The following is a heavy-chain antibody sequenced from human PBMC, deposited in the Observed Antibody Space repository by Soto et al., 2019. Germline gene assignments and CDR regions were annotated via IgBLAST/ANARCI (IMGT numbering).Heavy chain of an antibody. J-gene: IGHJ4*02. V-gene: IGHV4-31*03. CDR3: ATNGGFGELRLFDY. D-gene: IGHD3-10*01. Sequence: QVQLQESGPGLVKPSQTLSLTCTVSGGSISSGGYYWSWIRQHPGKGLEWIGYIYYSGSTYYNPSPKSRVTISVDTSKNQFSLKLTSVTAADTAVYYCATNGGFGELRLFDYWGQGTLVTVSS. CDR1: GGSISSGGYY. CDR2: IYYSGST.